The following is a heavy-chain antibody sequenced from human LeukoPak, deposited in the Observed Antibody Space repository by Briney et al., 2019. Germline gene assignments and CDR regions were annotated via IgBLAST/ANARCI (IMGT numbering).Heavy chain of an antibody. CDR1: GYTFTGYY. V-gene: IGHV1-2*04. J-gene: IGHJ4*02. Sequence: ASVKVSCKASGYTFTGYYMHWVRQAPGQGLEWMGWINPNSGGTNYAQKFQGWVTMTRDTSISTAYMELSRLRSDDTAVYYCARSGRTNYDILTGYHGSYFDYWGQGTLVTVSS. CDR3: ARSGRTNYDILTGYHGSYFDY. CDR2: INPNSGGT. D-gene: IGHD3-9*01.